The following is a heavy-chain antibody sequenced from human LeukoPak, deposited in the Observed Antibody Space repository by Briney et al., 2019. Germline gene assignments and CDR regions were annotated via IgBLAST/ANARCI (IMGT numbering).Heavy chain of an antibody. V-gene: IGHV5-51*01. CDR1: GYSFTSYW. CDR3: ARRFTSGYYSGAFDI. D-gene: IGHD3-22*01. CDR2: IYPGDSDT. Sequence: GESLKISCKGSGYSFTSYWIGWVRQMLGKGLEWMGIIYPGDSDTRYSPSFQGQVTISADKSISTAYLQWSSLKASDTAMYYCARRFTSGYYSGAFDIWGQGTMVTVSS. J-gene: IGHJ3*02.